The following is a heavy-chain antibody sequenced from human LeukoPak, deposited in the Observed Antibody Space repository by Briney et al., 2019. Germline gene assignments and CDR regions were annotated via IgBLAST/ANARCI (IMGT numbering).Heavy chain of an antibody. D-gene: IGHD6-19*01. Sequence: SETLSRTCTVSGGSISSSSYYWGWIRQSPGKGLEWIGVIYYSGSTYYNPSLKSRVAISVETPKNQFSLKLTSVTAADTAVYYCARLAGPRNFINYWGQGTLVTVSS. CDR2: IYYSGST. CDR1: GGSISSSSYY. CDR3: ARLAGPRNFINY. V-gene: IGHV4-39*01. J-gene: IGHJ4*02.